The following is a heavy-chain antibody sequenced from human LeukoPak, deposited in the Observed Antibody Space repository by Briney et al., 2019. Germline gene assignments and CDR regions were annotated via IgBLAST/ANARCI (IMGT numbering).Heavy chain of an antibody. D-gene: IGHD3-22*01. Sequence: GGSLRLSCAASGFSFSTYSMNWIRQAPGKGLEWISYISGSGGSIFTADSVRGRFTISRDNGNNSLFLQMNTLRAEDTAVYYCARGRYYDTSAYNYFDPWGQGTLVTVFS. J-gene: IGHJ5*02. CDR2: ISGSGGSI. V-gene: IGHV3-48*01. CDR3: ARGRYYDTSAYNYFDP. CDR1: GFSFSTYS.